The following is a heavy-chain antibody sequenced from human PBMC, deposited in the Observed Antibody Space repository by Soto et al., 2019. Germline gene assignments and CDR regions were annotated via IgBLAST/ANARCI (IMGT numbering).Heavy chain of an antibody. CDR1: VGSISGHY. J-gene: IGHJ4*02. CDR3: ARVGSSGWSPDY. V-gene: IGHV4-59*11. CDR2: IFYSGST. Sequence: PSLTLSLPCSVSVGSISGHYWTWIRQSPGKGLEWIGYIFYSGSTNYNPSLKSRVTISVDTSKNQFSLKMSSVTAADTAVYYCARVGSSGWSPDYWGRGTLVTVSS. D-gene: IGHD6-19*01.